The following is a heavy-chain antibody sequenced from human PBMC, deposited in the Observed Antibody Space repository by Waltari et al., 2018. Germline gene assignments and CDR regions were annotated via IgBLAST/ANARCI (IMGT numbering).Heavy chain of an antibody. Sequence: QVEESGGGVVQPGGSLRLSCVASGYPFNNYGMHWVRQAPGKGLEWLAVISSDGSGKYYADSGKGRFTMSRDNSKNTVYLQMNSLRPEDTAVYYCAKAGGIHNYPLDPWGQGTLVTVSS. V-gene: IGHV3-30*18. D-gene: IGHD1-26*01. CDR2: ISSDGSGK. CDR1: GYPFNNYG. CDR3: AKAGGIHNYPLDP. J-gene: IGHJ5*02.